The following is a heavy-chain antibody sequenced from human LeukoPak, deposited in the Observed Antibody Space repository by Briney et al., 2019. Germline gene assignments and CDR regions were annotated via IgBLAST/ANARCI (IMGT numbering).Heavy chain of an antibody. V-gene: IGHV3-53*01. D-gene: IGHD1-1*01. J-gene: IGHJ5*02. Sequence: GGSLRLSCAASGFTISSNYMRWVRQAPGKGLEGVSVIYSGGSTYYADSGKGRFTISRDNSKNTLYLQMNSLRAEDTAVYYCVRAVLNWFDPWGQGTLVTVSS. CDR2: IYSGGST. CDR3: VRAVLNWFDP. CDR1: GFTISSNY.